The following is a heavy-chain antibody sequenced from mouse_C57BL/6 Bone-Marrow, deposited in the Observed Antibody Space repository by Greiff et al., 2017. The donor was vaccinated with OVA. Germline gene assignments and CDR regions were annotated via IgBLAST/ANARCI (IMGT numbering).Heavy chain of an antibody. V-gene: IGHV2-5*01. CDR1: GFSLTSYG. CDR3: ADIPGGFAY. CDR2: IWRGGST. D-gene: IGHD1-3*01. J-gene: IGHJ3*01. Sequence: VQLQESGPGLVQPSQSLSITCKVSGFSLTSYGVHWVRQSPGKGLEWLGVIWRGGSTDYNAAFMSRLRITKDNSKSQVFFKMNSLQADDTAIYYCADIPGGFAYWGQGTLVTVSA.